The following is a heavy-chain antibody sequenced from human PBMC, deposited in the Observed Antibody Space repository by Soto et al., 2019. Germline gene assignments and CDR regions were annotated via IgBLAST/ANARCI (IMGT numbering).Heavy chain of an antibody. D-gene: IGHD3-22*01. CDR1: GYTFTSYD. CDR3: ARVRTLYDSSGYSP. V-gene: IGHV1-8*01. J-gene: IGHJ5*02. CDR2: MNPNSGNT. Sequence: GASVKVSCKASGYTFTSYDINWVRRATGQGLEWMGWMNPNSGNTGYAQKFQGRVTMTRNTSISTAYMELSSLRSEDTAVYYCARVRTLYDSSGYSPWGQGTLVTVSS.